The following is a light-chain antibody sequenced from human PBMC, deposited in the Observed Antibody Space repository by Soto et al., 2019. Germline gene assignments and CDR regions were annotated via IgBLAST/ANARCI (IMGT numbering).Light chain of an antibody. Sequence: SYELTQPPSVSVALGKTARITCGGNNIGSKSVHWYQQKPGQAPVLVIYYDSDRPSGIPERFSGSNSGNTATLTISRVEAGDEADYYCQVWDSSSVHVVFGGGTKVTVL. CDR1: NIGSKS. CDR3: QVWDSSSVHVV. CDR2: YDS. V-gene: IGLV3-21*04. J-gene: IGLJ2*01.